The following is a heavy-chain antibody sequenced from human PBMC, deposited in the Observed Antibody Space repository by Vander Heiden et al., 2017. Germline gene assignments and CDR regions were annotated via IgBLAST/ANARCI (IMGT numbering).Heavy chain of an antibody. CDR3: ARHQVKDNYYYGMDV. CDR1: GYSFTSYW. Sequence: EVQLVQSGTEVKKPGESLKISCKGSGYSFTSYWIGWVRQMPGKGLEWMGIIYPGDSDTRYSPSFQGQVTISADKSISTAYLQWSSLKASDTAMYYGARHQVKDNYYYGMDVWGQGTTVTVSS. CDR2: IYPGDSDT. V-gene: IGHV5-51*01. J-gene: IGHJ6*02.